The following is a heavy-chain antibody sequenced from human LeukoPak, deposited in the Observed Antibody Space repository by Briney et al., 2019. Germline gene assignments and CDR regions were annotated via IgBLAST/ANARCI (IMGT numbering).Heavy chain of an antibody. CDR2: IYYSGST. CDR1: GDSISGNY. CDR3: ARLGDGDNLRYFDY. J-gene: IGHJ4*02. Sequence: SETLSLTCTVSGDSISGNYWTCIRQPPGKGLEWIGYIYYSGSTNYNASLKSRLTISVDTSKNQFSLKLSSVTAADTAVYYCARLGDGDNLRYFDYWGQGTLVTVSS. V-gene: IGHV4-59*08. D-gene: IGHD5-24*01.